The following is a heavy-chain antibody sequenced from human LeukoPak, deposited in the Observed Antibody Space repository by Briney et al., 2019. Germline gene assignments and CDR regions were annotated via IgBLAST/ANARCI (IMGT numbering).Heavy chain of an antibody. V-gene: IGHV1-69*13. J-gene: IGHJ4*02. CDR3: ARARRYSSSEFDY. D-gene: IGHD6-6*01. Sequence: SVKVSCKASGGTFSSYAISWVRQAPGQGLEWMGGIIPIFGTANYAQKFQGRVTITADESTSTAYMELSSLRSKDTAVYYCARARRYSSSEFDYWGQGTLVTVSS. CDR2: IIPIFGTA. CDR1: GGTFSSYA.